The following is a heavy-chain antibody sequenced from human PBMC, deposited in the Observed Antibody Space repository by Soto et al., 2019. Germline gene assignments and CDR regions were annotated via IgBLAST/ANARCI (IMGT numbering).Heavy chain of an antibody. CDR1: GGSVSSGSYY. J-gene: IGHJ3*01. V-gene: IGHV4-34*01. CDR2: MSHSGGT. D-gene: IGHD2-21*02. CDR3: ARVERGTATPVVDAFDG. Sequence: QVQLQQWGAGLLKPSETLSLTCAVYGGSVSSGSYYWSWIRQPPGKGLEWIGEMSHSGGTHFNPSLKSRVTISADTSKNQCSLKRSSVTAADTALYYCARVERGTATPVVDAFDGWGPGTMVTVSS.